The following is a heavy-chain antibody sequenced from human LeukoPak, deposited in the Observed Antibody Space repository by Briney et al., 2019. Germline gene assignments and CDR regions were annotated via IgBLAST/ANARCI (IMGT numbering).Heavy chain of an antibody. D-gene: IGHD3-16*01. Sequence: GGSLRLSCAATILTVSSNYLSWVRQAPGKGLEWVSVIYSGGSTYYADSVRGRFTISRDNSKNTLYLQMNSLRAEDAAVYYCARGGGEDALDIWGQGTMVTVSS. CDR1: ILTVSSNY. V-gene: IGHV3-66*01. CDR3: ARGGGEDALDI. J-gene: IGHJ3*02. CDR2: IYSGGST.